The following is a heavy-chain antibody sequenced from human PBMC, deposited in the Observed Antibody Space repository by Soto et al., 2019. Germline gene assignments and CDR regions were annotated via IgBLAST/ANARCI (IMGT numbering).Heavy chain of an antibody. CDR2: IYNSGST. J-gene: IGHJ4*02. CDR1: GDSVSSGSPY. Sequence: SETLSLTCTVSGDSVSSGSPYWSWIRQPPGKELEWIGYIYNSGSTDYSPSLKSRVTMSVDTSKNQFSLKLSSVTAADTAVYYCARGYCSGRGCYIGSLLYWGQRTLVTVSS. V-gene: IGHV4-61*01. D-gene: IGHD2-15*01. CDR3: ARGYCSGRGCYIGSLLY.